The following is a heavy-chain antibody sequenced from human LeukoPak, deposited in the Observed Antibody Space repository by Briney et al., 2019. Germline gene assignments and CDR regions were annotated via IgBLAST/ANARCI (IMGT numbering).Heavy chain of an antibody. CDR1: GFTFSSYA. V-gene: IGHV3-23*01. CDR3: AKDLNIVVVPAAPSAFDI. CDR2: ISGSGGST. J-gene: IGHJ3*02. D-gene: IGHD2-2*01. Sequence: GGSLRLSCAASGFTFSSYAMSWVRQAPGKGLEWVSAISGSGGSTYYADSVKGRFTISRDNSKNTLYLQMNSLRAEDTAVYYCAKDLNIVVVPAAPSAFDIWGQGSMVTVSS.